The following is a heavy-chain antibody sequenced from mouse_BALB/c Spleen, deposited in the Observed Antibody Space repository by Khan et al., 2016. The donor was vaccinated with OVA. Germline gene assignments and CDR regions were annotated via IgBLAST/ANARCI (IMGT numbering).Heavy chain of an antibody. CDR2: IDSNGGST. J-gene: IGHJ2*01. Sequence: EVELVESGGGIVQPGGSLKFSCAASRFTISSYGMSSVRQTPDKRLELVATIDSNGGSTDYPDSVKRRVTISGDNAKNALYLQMRSLKSEDTAMYCCGRSAIWGQGTTLTVSS. D-gene: IGHD2-12*01. CDR3: GRSAI. V-gene: IGHV5-6-3*01. CDR1: RFTISSYG.